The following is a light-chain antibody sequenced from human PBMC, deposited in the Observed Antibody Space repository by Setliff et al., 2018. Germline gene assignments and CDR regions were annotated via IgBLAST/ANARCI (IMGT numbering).Light chain of an antibody. CDR2: DVS. CDR1: SSDVGGHNY. J-gene: IGLJ1*01. V-gene: IGLV2-14*01. CDR3: SSYTSSSTYV. Sequence: SALTQPASVSGSPGQSITISCTGTSSDVGGHNYVSWYQQHPGKAPKLMISDVSKRPSGVSNRFSGSKSGNTASLTISGLQAEDEADYYCSSYTSSSTYVFGTGTKGTV.